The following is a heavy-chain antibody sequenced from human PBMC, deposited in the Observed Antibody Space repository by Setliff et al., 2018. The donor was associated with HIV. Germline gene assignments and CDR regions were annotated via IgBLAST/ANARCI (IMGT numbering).Heavy chain of an antibody. CDR1: GGSISSGGYY. CDR2: IYYSGST. CDR3: ATYSSSWPDY. J-gene: IGHJ4*02. Sequence: TLSLTCSVSGGSISSGGYYWSWIRQHPGKGLEGIGYIYYSGSTYHNPSLKSRVTVSVDTYKNQFSLKLSSVTAADTSVYYCATYSSSWPDYWGQGTLVTVSS. V-gene: IGHV4-31*03. D-gene: IGHD6-13*01.